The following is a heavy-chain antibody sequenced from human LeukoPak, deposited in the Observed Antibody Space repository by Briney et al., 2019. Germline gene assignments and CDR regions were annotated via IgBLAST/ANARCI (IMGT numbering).Heavy chain of an antibody. CDR1: GGSISSYY. Sequence: SETLSLTCTVSGGSISSYYWSWIRQPPGKGLEWIGYIYYSGSTNYNPSLKSRVTISVDTSKNQFSLKLSSVTAADTAVYYGARNYGDYGPYYYYYYYMDVWGKGTTVTVSS. J-gene: IGHJ6*03. CDR3: ARNYGDYGPYYYYYYYMDV. CDR2: IYYSGST. D-gene: IGHD4-17*01. V-gene: IGHV4-59*01.